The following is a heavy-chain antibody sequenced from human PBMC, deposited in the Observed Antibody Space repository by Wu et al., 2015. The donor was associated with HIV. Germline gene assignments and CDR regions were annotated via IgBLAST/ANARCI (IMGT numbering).Heavy chain of an antibody. Sequence: QVQLVQSGAEVKKPGASVKVSCKASGYTFTSYGISWVRQAPGQGLEWMGWISAYNGNTNYAQKLQGRVTMTTDTSTSTAYMELRSLRSDDTAVYYCARERVDDSSSWYGAFDIWGQGTMVTVSS. CDR3: ARERVDDSSSWYGAFDI. CDR2: ISAYNGNT. D-gene: IGHD6-13*01. J-gene: IGHJ3*02. V-gene: IGHV1-18*01. CDR1: GYTFTSYG.